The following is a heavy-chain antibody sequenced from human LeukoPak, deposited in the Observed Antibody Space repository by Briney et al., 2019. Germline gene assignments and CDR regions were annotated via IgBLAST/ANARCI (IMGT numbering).Heavy chain of an antibody. Sequence: SVKVSCKASVGTFSIYAISWVRQAPGQGLEWMGGIIPIFGTANYAQKFQGRVTITADESTSTAYMELSSLRSEDTAVYYCASSAVGPLIGGYFDYWGQGTLVTVSS. V-gene: IGHV1-69*01. CDR3: ASSAVGPLIGGYFDY. CDR2: IIPIFGTA. J-gene: IGHJ4*02. CDR1: VGTFSIYA. D-gene: IGHD6-13*01.